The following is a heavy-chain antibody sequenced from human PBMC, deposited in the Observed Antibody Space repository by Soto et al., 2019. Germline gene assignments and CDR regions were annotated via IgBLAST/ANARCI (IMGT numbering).Heavy chain of an antibody. CDR1: GCTFSNYA. J-gene: IGHJ4*01. CDR3: TKANRYCSGANCFSFDY. D-gene: IGHD2-15*01. Sequence: WGSLRLSCTASGCTFSNYAISRVRHAPGKGLEWVSTFSNSGGGTCYADSVEGRDTISRDNYKNTLYLQMNSLRAEDTAVYYCTKANRYCSGANCFSFDYWGLGTLVTVSS. CDR2: FSNSGGGT. V-gene: IGHV3-23*01.